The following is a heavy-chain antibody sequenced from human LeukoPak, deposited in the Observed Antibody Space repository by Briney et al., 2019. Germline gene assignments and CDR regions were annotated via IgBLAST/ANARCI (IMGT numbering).Heavy chain of an antibody. D-gene: IGHD6-13*01. CDR2: ISGGAGST. V-gene: IGHV3-23*01. Sequence: GGSLRLSCAASAITFSTYAMSWVRQAPGKGLECVSVISGGAGSTYYADSVKGRFTISRDNSKNTLYLQMNSLRAEDTAVYYCARLYSSTWENYFDYWGQGTLVTVSS. J-gene: IGHJ4*02. CDR3: ARLYSSTWENYFDY. CDR1: AITFSTYA.